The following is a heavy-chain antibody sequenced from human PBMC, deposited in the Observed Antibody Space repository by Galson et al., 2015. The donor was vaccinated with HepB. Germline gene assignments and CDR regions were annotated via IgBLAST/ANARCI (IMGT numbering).Heavy chain of an antibody. CDR1: GFTFSSYA. V-gene: IGHV3-30*04. CDR3: ARDYTVTTYYYYGMDV. D-gene: IGHD4-17*01. J-gene: IGHJ6*02. CDR2: ISYDGSNK. Sequence: SLRLSCAASGFTFSSYAMHWVRQAPGKGLEWVAVISYDGSNKYYADSVKGRFTISRDNSKNTLYLQMNSLRAEDTAVYYCARDYTVTTYYYYGMDVWGQGTTVTVSS.